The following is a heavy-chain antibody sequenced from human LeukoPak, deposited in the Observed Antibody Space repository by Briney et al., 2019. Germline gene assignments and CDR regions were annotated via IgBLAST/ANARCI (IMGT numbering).Heavy chain of an antibody. D-gene: IGHD1-20*01. CDR3: ARHNWNGGFDY. CDR1: GGFISSSPYY. V-gene: IGHV4-39*01. J-gene: IGHJ4*02. Sequence: PSETLSLTCTVFGGFISSSPYYWGWIRQPPGKGLEWIASIYYSGSTYYNPSLESRVTISVDTSKNQFSLKLTSVTAADTVMYFCARHNWNGGFDYWGQGTLVTDSS. CDR2: IYYSGST.